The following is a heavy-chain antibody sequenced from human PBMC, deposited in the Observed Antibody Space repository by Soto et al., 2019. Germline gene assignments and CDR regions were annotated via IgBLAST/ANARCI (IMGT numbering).Heavy chain of an antibody. V-gene: IGHV4-4*01. J-gene: IGHJ4*02. D-gene: IGHD2-15*01. CDR2: IYHSGTT. CDR1: GGSISSTNW. Sequence: QVQLQESGPGLVKPSGTLSLTCAVSGGSISSTNWWSWVRQPPGEGLEWIGEIYHSGTTNYNPSLESRVTISMDTSKNQLSLRLGSVTAADTAVYCCARHIAVPTTRGFDYWGQGTLVTVSS. CDR3: ARHIAVPTTRGFDY.